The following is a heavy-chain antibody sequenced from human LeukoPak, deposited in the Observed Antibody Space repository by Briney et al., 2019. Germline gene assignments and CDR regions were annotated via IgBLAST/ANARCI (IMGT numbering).Heavy chain of an antibody. J-gene: IGHJ4*02. D-gene: IGHD3-16*01. V-gene: IGHV4-34*01. CDR1: GGSFSGYY. CDR2: INHSGST. CDR3: ARHPLRHPTFGY. Sequence: SETLSLTCAVYGGSFSGYYWSWTRQPPGKGLEWIGEINHSGSTNYNPSLKSRVTISVDTSKNQFSLKLSSVTAADTAVYYCARHPLRHPTFGYWGQGTLVTVSS.